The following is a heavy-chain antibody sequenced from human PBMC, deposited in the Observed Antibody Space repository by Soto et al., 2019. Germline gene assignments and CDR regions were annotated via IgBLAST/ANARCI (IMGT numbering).Heavy chain of an antibody. CDR3: AKGCSSGYYGTGVDY. V-gene: IGHV3-9*01. J-gene: IGHJ4*02. Sequence: GGSLRLSCAASGFTFDNHGMHWVRQAPGKGLEWVSGISSNSGAKGYADSVKGRFTISRDNAKNSLYLQMNSLRIEDTALYYCAKGCSSGYYGTGVDYWGQGTLVTVSS. CDR1: GFTFDNHG. D-gene: IGHD6-19*01. CDR2: ISSNSGAK.